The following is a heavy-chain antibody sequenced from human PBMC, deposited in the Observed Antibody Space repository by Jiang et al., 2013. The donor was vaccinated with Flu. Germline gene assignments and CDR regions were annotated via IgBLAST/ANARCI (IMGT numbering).Heavy chain of an antibody. CDR2: INHSGST. V-gene: IGHV4-34*01. Sequence: LLKPSETLSLTCAVYGGSFSGYYWSWIRQPPGKGLEWIGEINHSGSTNYNPSLKSRVTISVDTSKNQFSLKLSSVTAADTAVYYCARRPTWIQLWKTEGYFDYWGQGTLVTVS. J-gene: IGHJ4*02. CDR1: GGSFSGYY. CDR3: ARRPTWIQLWKTEGYFDY. D-gene: IGHD5-18*01.